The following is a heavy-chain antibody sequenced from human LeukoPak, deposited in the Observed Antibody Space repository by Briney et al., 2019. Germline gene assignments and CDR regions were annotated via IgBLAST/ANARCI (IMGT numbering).Heavy chain of an antibody. CDR3: ARDARVGATWNYYYYYMDV. V-gene: IGHV3-23*01. CDR1: GFIFSSYD. J-gene: IGHJ6*03. Sequence: GGSLRLSCVGSGFIFSSYDMGWVRQAPGKGLEWVSSISRAGDRAYYEDSVKGRFTISRDNSRNTIYLQMNSLRAEDTAVYYCARDARVGATWNYYYYYMDVWGKGTTVTVSS. D-gene: IGHD1-26*01. CDR2: ISRAGDRA.